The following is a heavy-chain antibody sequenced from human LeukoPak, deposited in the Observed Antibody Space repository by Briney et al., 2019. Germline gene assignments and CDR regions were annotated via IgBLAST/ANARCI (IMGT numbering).Heavy chain of an antibody. Sequence: SVKVSCKASGGTFGSYAISWVRQAPGQGLEWMGGIIPIFGTANYAQKFQGRVTITTDESTSTAYMELSSLRAEDTAVYYCAREGVVVAWYYFDYWGQGTLVTVSS. CDR2: IIPIFGTA. CDR3: AREGVVVAWYYFDY. D-gene: IGHD2-15*01. J-gene: IGHJ4*02. V-gene: IGHV1-69*05. CDR1: GGTFGSYA.